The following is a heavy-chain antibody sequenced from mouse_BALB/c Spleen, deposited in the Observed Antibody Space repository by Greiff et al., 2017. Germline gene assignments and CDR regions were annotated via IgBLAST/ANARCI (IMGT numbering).Heavy chain of an antibody. V-gene: IGHV10-1*02. D-gene: IGHD2-14*01. Sequence: DVMLVESGGGLVQPKGSLKLSCAASGFTFNTYAMNWVRQAPGKGLEWVARIRSKSNNYATYYADSVKDRFTISRDDSQSMLYLQMNNLKTEDTAMYYCARAYYRYYYAMDYWGQGTSVTVSS. CDR3: ARAYYRYYYAMDY. CDR1: GFTFNTYA. CDR2: IRSKSNNYAT. J-gene: IGHJ4*01.